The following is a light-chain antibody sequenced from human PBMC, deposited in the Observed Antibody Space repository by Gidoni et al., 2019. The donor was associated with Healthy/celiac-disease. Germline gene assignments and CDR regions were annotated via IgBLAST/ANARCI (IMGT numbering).Light chain of an antibody. Sequence: QSALTQPASVSGSPGQSITISCTGTSSDVGGYNYVSWYQQHPGKAPKLMIYDVSNRPSGVSNRFSCSKSGNTASLTISGLQAEDEADYYCSSYTSISTRVVFGGGTKLTVL. CDR3: SSYTSISTRVV. V-gene: IGLV2-14*01. J-gene: IGLJ2*01. CDR1: SSDVGGYNY. CDR2: DVS.